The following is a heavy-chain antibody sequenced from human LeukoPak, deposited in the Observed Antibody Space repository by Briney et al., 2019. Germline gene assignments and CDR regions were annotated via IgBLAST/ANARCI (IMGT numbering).Heavy chain of an antibody. D-gene: IGHD5-12*01. CDR3: ARVPGGYDYYYYYMDV. J-gene: IGHJ6*03. CDR1: GFTVSTNS. Sequence: GGSLRLSCTVSGFTVSTNSMSWVRQASGKGLEWVSFIYSDNTHYSDSVKGRFTISRDNAKNSLYLQMNSLRAEDTAVYYCARVPGGYDYYYYYMDVWGKGTTVTVSS. CDR2: IYSDNT. V-gene: IGHV3-66*01.